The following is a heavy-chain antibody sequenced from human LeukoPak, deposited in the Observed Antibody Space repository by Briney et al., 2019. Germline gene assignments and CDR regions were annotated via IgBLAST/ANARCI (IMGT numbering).Heavy chain of an antibody. Sequence: GGSLRLSCAASGYTFSSYAMSWVRQAPGKGLEWVSAISGSGGSTYYADSVKGRFTISRDNSKNTLYLQMNSLRAEDTAVYYCAKGPGFQPTLTGYYNWWGQGTLVTVSS. CDR1: GYTFSSYA. D-gene: IGHD3-9*01. CDR2: ISGSGGST. J-gene: IGHJ4*02. V-gene: IGHV3-23*01. CDR3: AKGPGFQPTLTGYYNW.